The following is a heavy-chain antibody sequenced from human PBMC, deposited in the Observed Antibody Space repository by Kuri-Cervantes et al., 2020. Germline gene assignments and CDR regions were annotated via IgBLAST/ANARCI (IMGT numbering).Heavy chain of an antibody. V-gene: IGHV1-3*02. CDR3: ARGYLPPLAYYYMDV. D-gene: IGHD1-26*01. J-gene: IGHJ6*03. CDR1: GYTFTTYA. CDR2: SNAGNGNT. Sequence: ASVKVSCKASGYTFTTYAMHWVRQAPGQRLEWMGWSNAGNGNTKYSQEFQGRVTMTRNTSISTAYMELSSLRSEDTAVYYCARGYLPPLAYYYMDVWGKGTTVTVSS.